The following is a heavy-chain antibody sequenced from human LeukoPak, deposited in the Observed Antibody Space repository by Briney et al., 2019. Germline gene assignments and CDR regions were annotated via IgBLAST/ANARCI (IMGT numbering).Heavy chain of an antibody. CDR3: ARSTTTVGPFFDY. Sequence: PSETLSLTCTVSGGSISSYYWSWIRQPPGKGLEWIGYIYYSGSTNYNPSLKSRVTISVDTSKNQFSLKLSSVTAADTAVYYCARSTTTVGPFFDYWGQGTLVTVSS. CDR2: IYYSGST. CDR1: GGSISSYY. J-gene: IGHJ4*02. D-gene: IGHD4-23*01. V-gene: IGHV4-59*12.